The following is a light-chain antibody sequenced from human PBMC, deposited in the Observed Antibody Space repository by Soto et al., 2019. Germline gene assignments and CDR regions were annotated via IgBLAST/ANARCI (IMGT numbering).Light chain of an antibody. V-gene: IGKV3-15*01. CDR3: QEYNNWPPRS. Sequence: EIVMTQSPATLSVSPGEGATLSCRASQSVNSNLAWYQQRPGQAPRLLIYDASTRATGIPTRFSGSGSGTXXXXXXGXLQSEDFAVYYCQEYNNWPPRSFGQGTKVEIK. CDR1: QSVNSN. CDR2: DAS. J-gene: IGKJ1*01.